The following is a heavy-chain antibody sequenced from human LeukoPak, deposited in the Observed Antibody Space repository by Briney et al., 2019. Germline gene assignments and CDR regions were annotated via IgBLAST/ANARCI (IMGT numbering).Heavy chain of an antibody. CDR3: AGSSSWYGYYYHGMDV. CDR1: GFTFSSYS. V-gene: IGHV3-48*01. J-gene: IGHJ6*02. Sequence: PGGSLRLSCAASGFTFSSYSMNWVRQAPGKGLEWVSYISSSSSTIYYADSVKGRFTISRDNAKNSLYLQMNSLRAEDTAVYYCAGSSSWYGYYYHGMDVWGQGTTVTVSS. CDR2: ISSSSSTI. D-gene: IGHD6-13*01.